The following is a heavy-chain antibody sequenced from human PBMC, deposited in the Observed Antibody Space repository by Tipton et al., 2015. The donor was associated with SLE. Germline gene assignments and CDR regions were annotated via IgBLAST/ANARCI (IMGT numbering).Heavy chain of an antibody. CDR3: ARDEGYYDDIWGTYREGSYFDS. CDR2: LYTGGST. D-gene: IGHD3-16*02. CDR1: GDSITNFF. Sequence: TLSLTCTVSGDSITNFFWSWIRQPPGKGLEWIGYLYTGGSTHHNPSLQSRVTISVDTSKNQFSLKLTSVTAADTAVYYCARDEGYYDDIWGTYREGSYFDSWGQGTLVTVSS. V-gene: IGHV4-4*08. J-gene: IGHJ4*02.